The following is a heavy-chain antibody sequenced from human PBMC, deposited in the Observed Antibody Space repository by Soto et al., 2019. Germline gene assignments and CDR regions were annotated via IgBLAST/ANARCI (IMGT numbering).Heavy chain of an antibody. J-gene: IGHJ4*02. D-gene: IGHD6-13*01. CDR1: GFTSSSYW. CDR2: VNSDGSST. V-gene: IGHV3-74*01. CDR3: ACGISTAEVVFDY. Sequence: GGSLRLSCAASGFTSSSYWMHWVRQAPGKGLVWVSRVNSDGSSTSYADSVKGRFTISRDNAKNTLYLQMNSLRAEDTAIYYCACGISTAEVVFDYWGQGTLVTVSS.